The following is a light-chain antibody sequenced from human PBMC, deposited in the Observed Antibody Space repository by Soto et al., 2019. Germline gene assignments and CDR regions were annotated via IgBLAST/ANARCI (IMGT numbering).Light chain of an antibody. Sequence: QSVLTQAPSASGAPGQRVTISCSGTTSNIGSNIVNWYQQLPGTAPKLIIYTTNKRPSGVPDRFSGSKSGTSASLAISGLQAEDEADYFCAAWDDSLDGYVFGTGTKVTVL. V-gene: IGLV1-44*01. CDR1: TSNIGSNI. J-gene: IGLJ1*01. CDR3: AAWDDSLDGYV. CDR2: TTN.